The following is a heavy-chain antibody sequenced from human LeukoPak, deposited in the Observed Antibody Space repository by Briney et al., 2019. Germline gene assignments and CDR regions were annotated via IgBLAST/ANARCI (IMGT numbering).Heavy chain of an antibody. D-gene: IGHD5-18*01. CDR1: GFTFSSHG. CDR2: IWYDGSKK. V-gene: IGHV3-33*06. Sequence: GGXLRLSCAASGFTFSSHGMHWVRQAPGKGLEWVALIWYDGSKKNYADSVKGRFTISRDDSKSTLYLQINSLRDEDTAVYYCAKDLSYGSNWFDHWGQGTLVTVSS. J-gene: IGHJ5*02. CDR3: AKDLSYGSNWFDH.